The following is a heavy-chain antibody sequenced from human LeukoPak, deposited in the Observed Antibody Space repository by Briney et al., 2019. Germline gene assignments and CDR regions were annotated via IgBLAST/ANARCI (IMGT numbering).Heavy chain of an antibody. CDR3: AKGYSGSYIFDY. CDR1: VFTFSSYS. Sequence: PGGSLRLSCAASVFTFSSYSMSWVRQAPWKGLEWVLAISGSGSSTYYADSVKGRFTISRDNSKNTLYLQMNSLRAEDTAIYYCAKGYSGSYIFDYWGQGTLVTVSS. D-gene: IGHD1-26*01. V-gene: IGHV3-23*01. J-gene: IGHJ4*02. CDR2: ISGSGSST.